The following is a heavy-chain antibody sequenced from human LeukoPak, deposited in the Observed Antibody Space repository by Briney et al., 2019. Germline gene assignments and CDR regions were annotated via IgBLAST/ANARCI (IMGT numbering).Heavy chain of an antibody. V-gene: IGHV1-69*13. J-gene: IGHJ1*01. CDR1: GGPFSSYT. CDR2: IIPIFGTT. Sequence: RASVKVSCKASGGPFSSYTISWVRQAPGQGLEWRGGIIPIFGTTDYAQRCHGSVTITADESPSTAYMELISLRSEDTAGDYCASVWFGPTIHGYFQHWGQGTLVTVSS. D-gene: IGHD3-10*01. CDR3: ASVWFGPTIHGYFQH.